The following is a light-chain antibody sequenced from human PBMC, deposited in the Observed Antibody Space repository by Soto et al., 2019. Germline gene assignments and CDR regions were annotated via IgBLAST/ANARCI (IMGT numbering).Light chain of an antibody. V-gene: IGKV3-20*01. CDR2: GAS. Sequence: EIVMTQSPATLSVFPGEIANLSFRASQSVSSNYLARYQQKPGQAPRLLIYGASNRATGIPDRFSGSGSGTDFTLTISRLEPEDFAVYHCQQYGASPWTFGQGTKVDIK. CDR1: QSVSSNY. J-gene: IGKJ1*01. CDR3: QQYGASPWT.